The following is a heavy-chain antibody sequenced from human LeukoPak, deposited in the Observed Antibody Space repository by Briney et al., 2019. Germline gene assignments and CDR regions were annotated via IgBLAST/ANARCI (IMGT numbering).Heavy chain of an antibody. CDR2: ISGSGSTI. V-gene: IGHV3-48*04. CDR3: AELGITMIGGV. CDR1: GFTFSSYS. J-gene: IGHJ6*04. Sequence: GGSLRLSCAASGFTFSSYSMNWVRQAPGKGLEWVSYISGSGSTIYYADSVKGRFTISRDNAKNSLYLQMNSLRAEDTAVYYCAELGITMIGGVWGKGTTVTISS. D-gene: IGHD3-10*02.